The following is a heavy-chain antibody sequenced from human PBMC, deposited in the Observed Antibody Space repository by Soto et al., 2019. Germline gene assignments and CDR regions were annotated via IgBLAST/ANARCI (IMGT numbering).Heavy chain of an antibody. CDR2: INPSGGST. CDR3: ARDPCSGGSCYGFGV. D-gene: IGHD2-15*01. J-gene: IGHJ6*02. V-gene: IGHV1-46*01. Sequence: QVQLVQSGAEVKKPGASVKVSCKASGYTFTSYYMHWVRQAPGQGLEWMGIINPSGGSTRYAQKFQGRVTMTSDTSTSTVSIELSSLRSEDTAVYYCARDPCSGGSCYGFGVWGQGTTVTVSS. CDR1: GYTFTSYY.